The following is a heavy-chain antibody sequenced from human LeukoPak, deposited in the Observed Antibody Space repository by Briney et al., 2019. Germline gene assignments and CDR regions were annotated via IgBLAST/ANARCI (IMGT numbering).Heavy chain of an antibody. CDR3: ARVGSSGWLIFDY. Sequence: GGSLRLSCXXSXFTFSSYSMNWVRQAPGKGLEWVSSISSSSSYIYYADSVKGRFTISRDNAKNSLYLQMNSLRAEDTAVYYCARVGSSGWLIFDYWGQGTLVTVSS. V-gene: IGHV3-21*01. J-gene: IGHJ4*02. D-gene: IGHD6-19*01. CDR1: XFTFSSYS. CDR2: ISSSSSYI.